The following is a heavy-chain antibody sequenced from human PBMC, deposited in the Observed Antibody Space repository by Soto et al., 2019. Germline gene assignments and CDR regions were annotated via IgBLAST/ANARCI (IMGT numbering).Heavy chain of an antibody. CDR3: ARDQALAPTVWGY. CDR2: IYYSGST. CDR1: GDSIGSGGHY. V-gene: IGHV4-31*03. J-gene: IGHJ4*02. D-gene: IGHD7-27*01. Sequence: PSETLSLTCSVSGDSIGSGGHYWNWIRQHPEKGLEWIVYIYYSGSTHYNPSLRSRLRICLDTSKTQFSLRLTSVTAADTARYYCARDQALAPTVWGYWGQGIQVTVSS.